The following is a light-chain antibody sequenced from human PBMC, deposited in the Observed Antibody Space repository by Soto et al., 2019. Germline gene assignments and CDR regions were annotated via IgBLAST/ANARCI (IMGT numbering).Light chain of an antibody. CDR2: GVS. Sequence: QSVLTQPASVSGSPGQSITISCTGTSSDVGSYNYVSWYQQHPGKAPKLMIYGVSDRPSGISSRFTGSKSGNTASLTISGLQTEDEADYYCSSYTDSSTLFGPGTKVTVL. J-gene: IGLJ1*01. CDR3: SSYTDSSTL. V-gene: IGLV2-14*01. CDR1: SSDVGSYNY.